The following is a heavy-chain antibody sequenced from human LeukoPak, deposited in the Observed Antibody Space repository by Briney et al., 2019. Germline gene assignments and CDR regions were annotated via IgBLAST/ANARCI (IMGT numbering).Heavy chain of an antibody. CDR3: ARGGPDFWSGYPINYYYYGMDV. D-gene: IGHD3-3*01. J-gene: IGHJ6*02. CDR1: GGSISSYY. Sequence: PSETLSHTCTVSGGSISSYYWSWIRQPPEKGLVWCGYIYYSGSTNYNPSLKSRVTISVDTSKNQFSLKLSSVTAADTAVYYCARGGPDFWSGYPINYYYYGMDVWGQGTTVTVSS. V-gene: IGHV4-59*01. CDR2: IYYSGST.